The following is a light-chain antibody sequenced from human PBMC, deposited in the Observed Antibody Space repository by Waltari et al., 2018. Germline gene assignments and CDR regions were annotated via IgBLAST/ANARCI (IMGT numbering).Light chain of an antibody. CDR2: EVS. CDR1: SRDVGGYHY. CDR3: CSFAGSYTCV. Sequence: QSALTQPRSVSGSPGQSVTISCTGTSRDVGGYHYVSWFQQHPGKVPKLLIYEVSERPADVPDRFSGSKSANTASLTSSGLQPDDEADYYCCSFAGSYTCVVAPGTSVTVL. V-gene: IGLV2-11*01. J-gene: IGLJ1*01.